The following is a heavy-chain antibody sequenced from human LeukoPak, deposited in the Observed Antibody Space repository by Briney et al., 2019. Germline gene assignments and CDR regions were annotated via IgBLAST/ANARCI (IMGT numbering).Heavy chain of an antibody. CDR1: GYTFTTYY. Sequence: ASVKISSKASGYTFTTYYIHWVRQAPGQGLEWMGIINPSGGSTRYAQKFQGRVTMTRDTSTSTVYMELSSLRSEDTAVYYCARVGSGWSEYFEHWGQGTLVTVSS. CDR3: ARVGSGWSEYFEH. CDR2: INPSGGST. D-gene: IGHD6-19*01. J-gene: IGHJ1*01. V-gene: IGHV1-46*01.